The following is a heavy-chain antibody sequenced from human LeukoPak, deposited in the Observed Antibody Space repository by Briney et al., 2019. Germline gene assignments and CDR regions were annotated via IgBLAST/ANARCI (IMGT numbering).Heavy chain of an antibody. Sequence: GGSLRLSCAASGLTFSSYWMSWVRQAPGKGPEWVANIKPDGSGKYYVDSVKGRFTISRDNAENSLFPHMNSLRAEDTAVYYCAGCAVAAAGDYWGRGTLVTVSS. J-gene: IGHJ4*02. CDR2: IKPDGSGK. CDR3: AGCAVAAAGDY. CDR1: GLTFSSYW. D-gene: IGHD6-13*01. V-gene: IGHV3-7*01.